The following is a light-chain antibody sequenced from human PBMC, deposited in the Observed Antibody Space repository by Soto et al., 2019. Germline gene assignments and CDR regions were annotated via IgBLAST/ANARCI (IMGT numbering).Light chain of an antibody. Sequence: EIVLTQSQGNLSLSPGERATLSCRASQSVSSSYLAWYQQKPGQAPRPLIYGASSRAIGIPDRFSGSGSGTDFTLTISRLEPEDFAVYYCQQYGSSTWTFGQGTQVDIK. V-gene: IGKV3-20*01. CDR1: QSVSSSY. CDR2: GAS. CDR3: QQYGSSTWT. J-gene: IGKJ1*01.